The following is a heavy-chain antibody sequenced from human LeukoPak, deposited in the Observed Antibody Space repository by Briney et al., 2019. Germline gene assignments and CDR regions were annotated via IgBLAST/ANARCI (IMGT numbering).Heavy chain of an antibody. CDR2: IYISGIT. CDR3: ARGGSAYHEYYFDS. Sequence: SETLSLTCTVSGGSVNTYYWSWIRQPAGKGLEWIGRIYISGITNYNPSLKSRVTMSVDTSKNQFSLNLSSVSATDTAVYYCARGGSAYHEYYFDSWGQGTLVTVSS. D-gene: IGHD3-22*01. V-gene: IGHV4-4*07. J-gene: IGHJ4*02. CDR1: GGSVNTYY.